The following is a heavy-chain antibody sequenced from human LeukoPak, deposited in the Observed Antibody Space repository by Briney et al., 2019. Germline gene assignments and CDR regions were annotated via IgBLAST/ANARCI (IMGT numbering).Heavy chain of an antibody. CDR1: GGSIISGDFY. Sequence: SETLSLTCTVSGGSIISGDFYWIWIRQPPGKGLEWIGYIYYSGSTNYNPSLKSRVTISVDTSKNQFSLKLSSVTAADTAVYYCARFLPENGGDWKPFDYWGQGTLVTVSS. CDR3: ARFLPENGGDWKPFDY. J-gene: IGHJ4*02. V-gene: IGHV4-61*08. D-gene: IGHD2-21*02. CDR2: IYYSGST.